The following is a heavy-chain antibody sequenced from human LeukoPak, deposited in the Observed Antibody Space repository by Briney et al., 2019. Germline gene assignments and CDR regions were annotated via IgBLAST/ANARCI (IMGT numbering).Heavy chain of an antibody. J-gene: IGHJ4*02. V-gene: IGHV3-30-3*01. CDR1: GFTFSSYA. Sequence: PGGSLRLSCAASGFTFSSYAIHWVRQAPGKGLGWVAVTSSDLNVKLYADSVKGRFTISRDNSRSTLYLQMNSLRPEDTAIYYCAREGYYGSGSPPSLYFDYWGQGTLVTVSS. CDR2: TSSDLNVK. CDR3: AREGYYGSGSPPSLYFDY. D-gene: IGHD3-10*01.